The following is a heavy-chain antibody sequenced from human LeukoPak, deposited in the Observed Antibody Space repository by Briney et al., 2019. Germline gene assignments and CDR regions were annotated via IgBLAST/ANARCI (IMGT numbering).Heavy chain of an antibody. CDR2: IYHSGST. V-gene: IGHV4-38-2*02. J-gene: IGHJ4*02. CDR1: GYSISSGYY. Sequence: SETLSLTCTVSGYSISSGYYWGWIRQPPGKGLEWIGSIYHSGSTYYNPSLKSRVTISVDTSKNQFSLKLSSVTAADTAVYYCARDQRYSSGWHFDYWGQGTLVTVSS. D-gene: IGHD6-19*01. CDR3: ARDQRYSSGWHFDY.